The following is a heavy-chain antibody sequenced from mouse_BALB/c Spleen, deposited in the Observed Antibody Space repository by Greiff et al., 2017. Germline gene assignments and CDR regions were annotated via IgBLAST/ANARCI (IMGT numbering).Heavy chain of an antibody. V-gene: IGHV10-1*02. CDR2: IRSKSNNYAT. CDR3: VRHDYGTGWYFDV. Sequence: DVKLEESGGGLVQPKGSLKLSCAASGFTFNTYAMNWVRQAPGKGLEWVARIRSKSNNYATYYADSVKDRFTISRDDSQSMLYLQMNNLKTEDTAMYYRVRHDYGTGWYFDVWGAGTTVTVSS. CDR1: GFTFNTYA. J-gene: IGHJ1*01. D-gene: IGHD1-1*01.